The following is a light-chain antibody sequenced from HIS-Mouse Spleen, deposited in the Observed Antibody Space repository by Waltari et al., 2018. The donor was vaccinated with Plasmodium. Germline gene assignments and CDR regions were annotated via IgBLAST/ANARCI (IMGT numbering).Light chain of an antibody. CDR2: EDS. J-gene: IGLJ3*02. V-gene: IGLV3-10*01. CDR3: YSTDSSGNHRV. Sequence: SYELTQPPSVSVSPGQTARITCSGDALPKKYAYWYQQKSGQAPVLVIYEDSKRPPGIPEGFSGSSSGTMATLTISGAQVEEEADYYCYSTDSSGNHRVFGGGTKLTVL. CDR1: ALPKKY.